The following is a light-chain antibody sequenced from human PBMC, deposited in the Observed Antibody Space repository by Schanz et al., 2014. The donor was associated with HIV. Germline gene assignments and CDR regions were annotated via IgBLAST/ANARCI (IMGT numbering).Light chain of an antibody. CDR2: EAS. Sequence: AIRMTQSPSSFSASTGDRVTITCRASQGLSNYLAWYQQKPGEAPNLLISEASTLESGVPSRFSGSGSGTEFTLSISSLQSDDFATYYCLQYNDDVYTFGQGTKLEIK. CDR3: LQYNDDVYT. V-gene: IGKV1-8*01. CDR1: QGLSNY. J-gene: IGKJ2*01.